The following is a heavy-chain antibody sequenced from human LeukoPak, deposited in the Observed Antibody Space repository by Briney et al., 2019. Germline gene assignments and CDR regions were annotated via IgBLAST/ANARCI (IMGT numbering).Heavy chain of an antibody. D-gene: IGHD4-17*01. V-gene: IGHV4-30-2*01. CDR3: ARDSDGDHGYFQH. CDR2: IYHSGST. Sequence: PSQTLSLTCAVSGGSISSGGYSWSWIRQPPGKGLEWIGYIYHSGSTYYNPSLKSRVTISVDRSKNQFSLKLSSVTAADTAVYYCARDSDGDHGYFQHWGQGTLVTVSS. J-gene: IGHJ1*01. CDR1: GGSISSGGYS.